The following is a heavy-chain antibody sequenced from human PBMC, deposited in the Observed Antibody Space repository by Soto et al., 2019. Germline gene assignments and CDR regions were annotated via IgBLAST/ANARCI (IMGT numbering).Heavy chain of an antibody. V-gene: IGHV3-23*01. J-gene: IGHJ4*02. Sequence: EVQLLESGGGLVQPGRSLRLSCAASGFTFSSYAMSWVRQAPGKGLEWVSAISGSGGTTYYAASVKGRFTISRDKSKNPLFLQMKSLRAEDTAVYYCAKFFVETGGSSGWPWTFHYWGQGTLVTVSS. CDR1: GFTFSSYA. CDR2: ISGSGGTT. D-gene: IGHD6-25*01. CDR3: AKFFVETGGSSGWPWTFHY.